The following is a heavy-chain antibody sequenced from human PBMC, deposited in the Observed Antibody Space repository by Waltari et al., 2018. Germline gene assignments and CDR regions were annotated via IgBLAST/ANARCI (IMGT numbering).Heavy chain of an antibody. V-gene: IGHV3-48*03. J-gene: IGHJ6*02. CDR1: GFTCGSYA. Sequence: EVQLVGSGGGLVQPGGSLGRRCAAPGFTCGSYARHWVRPAPVPGKGLEGVSYISSSGSTIYYADSVKGRFTISRDNAKNSLYLQMNSLRAEDTAVYYCAREKGSRGSDYGMDVWGQGTTVTVSS. CDR2: ISSSGSTI. CDR3: AREKGSRGSDYGMDV. D-gene: IGHD1-26*01.